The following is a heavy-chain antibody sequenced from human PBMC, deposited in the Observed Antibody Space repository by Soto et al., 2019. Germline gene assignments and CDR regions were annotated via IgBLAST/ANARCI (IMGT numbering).Heavy chain of an antibody. CDR3: ARQSFEYNYPFFDF. CDR1: GGSISNFY. CDR2: IYYSGST. D-gene: IGHD5-18*01. Sequence: SETLSLTCTVSGGSISNFYWSWIRQPPGKRLEWIGYIYYSGSTNYNPSLKTRVTISVDTSKNQFSLNLSSVTAADTAVYYCARQSFEYNYPFFDFWGQGSLVT. V-gene: IGHV4-59*08. J-gene: IGHJ4*02.